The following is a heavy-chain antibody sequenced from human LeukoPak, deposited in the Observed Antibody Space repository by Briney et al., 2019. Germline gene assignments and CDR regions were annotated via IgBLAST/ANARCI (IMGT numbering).Heavy chain of an antibody. CDR3: ARVVAAAGSVDY. D-gene: IGHD6-13*01. Sequence: ASVKVSCKASGYTFTSYYMHWVRQAPGQGLEWMGIINPSGGSTSYAQKFQGRVTMTRDTSTSTVYMELSSLRSDDTAVYYCARVVAAAGSVDYLGQGTLVTVSS. CDR2: INPSGGST. V-gene: IGHV1-46*01. CDR1: GYTFTSYY. J-gene: IGHJ4*02.